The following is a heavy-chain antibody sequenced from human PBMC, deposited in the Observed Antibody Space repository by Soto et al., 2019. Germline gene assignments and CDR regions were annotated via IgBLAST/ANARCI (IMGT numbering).Heavy chain of an antibody. CDR2: ISDIGST. D-gene: IGHD3-10*01. CDR1: GGSITSYY. Sequence: PSETLSLTCTVPGGSITSYYWTWIRQPPGQGLEWIGYISDIGSTSYNPSLTSRVTMLVDTSKKQFSLKLSSVTEADSAVYFCARSIPDSRGGGMDVWGQGATVTVSS. CDR3: ARSIPDSRGGGMDV. J-gene: IGHJ6*02. V-gene: IGHV4-59*01.